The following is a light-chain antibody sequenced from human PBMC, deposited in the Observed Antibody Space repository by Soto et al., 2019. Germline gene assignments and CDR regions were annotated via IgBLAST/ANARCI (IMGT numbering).Light chain of an antibody. V-gene: IGKV1-39*01. CDR1: QSISSY. J-gene: IGKJ2*01. Sequence: DIQMTQSPSSLSASVGDRVTITCRASQSISSYLNWYQQKPGKAPKLLIYAASSLQSGVPSRFSGSGSGTDFTLTISSLQPEDFATYYCQQSYSPRLYTFGQGTKLELK. CDR3: QQSYSPRLYT. CDR2: AAS.